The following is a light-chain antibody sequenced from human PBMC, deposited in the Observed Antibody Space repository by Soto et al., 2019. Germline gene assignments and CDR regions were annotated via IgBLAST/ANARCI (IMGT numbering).Light chain of an antibody. CDR1: QSVSSSY. V-gene: IGKV3-20*01. CDR3: QQYGSSRT. Sequence: TQSHSTLSASVGDRVTITCRASQSVSSSYLAWYQQKPGQAPRLLIYGASSRATGIPDRFSGSGSGTDFTLTISRLEPEDFAVYYCQQYGSSRTFGQGTKVEIK. J-gene: IGKJ1*01. CDR2: GAS.